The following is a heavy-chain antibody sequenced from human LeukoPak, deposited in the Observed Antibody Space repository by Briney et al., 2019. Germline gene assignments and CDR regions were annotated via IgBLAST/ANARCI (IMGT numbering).Heavy chain of an antibody. V-gene: IGHV1-18*01. CDR2: ISAYNGNT. Sequence: ASVKVSCKASGYTFTSYGISWVRQAPGQGLEWMGWISAYNGNTNYAQKLQGRVTMTTDTSTSTAYMELRSLRSDDTAVYYRARGAAVAGIYYYYMDVWGKGTTVTVSS. CDR3: ARGAAVAGIYYYYMDV. D-gene: IGHD6-19*01. CDR1: GYTFTSYG. J-gene: IGHJ6*03.